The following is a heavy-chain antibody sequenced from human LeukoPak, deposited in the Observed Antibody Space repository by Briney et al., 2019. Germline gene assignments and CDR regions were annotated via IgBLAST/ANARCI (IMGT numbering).Heavy chain of an antibody. Sequence: GASVRVSCKASGYXFTGCYIHWVRQAPGQGLEWMGWINPNSGGTSYAQKFQGRVTMTRDTSISTAYMELTRLRFDDTAVYYCARAYDNNDYFDYWGQGTLVTVSS. CDR3: ARAYDNNDYFDY. D-gene: IGHD3-22*01. J-gene: IGHJ4*02. CDR1: GYXFTGCY. V-gene: IGHV1-2*02. CDR2: INPNSGGT.